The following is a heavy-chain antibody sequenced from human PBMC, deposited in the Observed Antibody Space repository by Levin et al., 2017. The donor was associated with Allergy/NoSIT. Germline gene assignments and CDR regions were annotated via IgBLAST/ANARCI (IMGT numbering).Heavy chain of an antibody. CDR3: ARKVDTAMIDY. V-gene: IGHV5-51*01. CDR2: IYPGDSDT. CDR1: GYSFTSYW. J-gene: IGHJ4*02. D-gene: IGHD5-18*01. Sequence: GGSLRLSCKGSGYSFTSYWIGWVRQMPGKGLEWMGIIYPGDSDTRYSPSFQGQVTISADKSISTAYLQWSSLKASDTAMYYCARKVDTAMIDYWGQGTLVTVSS.